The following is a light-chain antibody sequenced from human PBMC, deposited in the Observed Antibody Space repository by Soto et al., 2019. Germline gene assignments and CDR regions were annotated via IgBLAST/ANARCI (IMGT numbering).Light chain of an antibody. CDR3: QQYYSIPVT. CDR2: WAS. Sequence: DIVMTQSPDYLAVSLGERATIYCKSSQSVLYNSNNKNYLAWYQQKPGQPPNLLIYWASTRESGVPDRFSGSGSGTDFTLIISSLQAEDVSVYYCQQYYSIPVTFGGGTKVEIK. J-gene: IGKJ4*01. CDR1: QSVLYNSNNKNY. V-gene: IGKV4-1*01.